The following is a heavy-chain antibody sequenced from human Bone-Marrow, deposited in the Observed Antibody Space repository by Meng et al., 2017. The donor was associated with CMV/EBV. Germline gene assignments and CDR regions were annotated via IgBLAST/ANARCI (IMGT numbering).Heavy chain of an antibody. Sequence: GESLMIYCAASGFTFSSYAMSWVRQAPGKGQEWVSAISGSGGSTYYADSVKGRFTISRDNSKNTLYLQMNSLRPEETAVYYCAKDELLFGGANAYFDYWGQGTLVTVSS. CDR2: ISGSGGST. D-gene: IGHD3-16*01. CDR3: AKDELLFGGANAYFDY. CDR1: GFTFSSYA. J-gene: IGHJ4*02. V-gene: IGHV3-23*01.